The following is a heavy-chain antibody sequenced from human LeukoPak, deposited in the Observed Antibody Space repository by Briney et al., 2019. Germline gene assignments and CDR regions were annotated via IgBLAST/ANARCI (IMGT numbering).Heavy chain of an antibody. Sequence: ASVKVSCKASGYTFTSFDINWVRQAPGQGLEWMGWMNPNSGNTGYAQKFQGRVTMTRDTSISTAYMELSSLRSEDTAVYYCARGPIYGSGSYFDYWGLGTLVTVSS. V-gene: IGHV1-8*01. J-gene: IGHJ4*02. CDR1: GYTFTSFD. CDR3: ARGPIYGSGSYFDY. D-gene: IGHD3-10*01. CDR2: MNPNSGNT.